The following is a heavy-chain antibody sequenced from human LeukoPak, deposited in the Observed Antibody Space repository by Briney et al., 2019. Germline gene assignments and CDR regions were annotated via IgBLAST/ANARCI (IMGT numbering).Heavy chain of an antibody. CDR2: IKQDGSEK. Sequence: GGSLRLSCAASGFTFSSYWMSWVRQAPGKGLEWVANIKQDGSEKYYVDSVKGRFTISRDNAKNSLYLQMNSLRAEDTAVYYCARASGIADPYYFDYWGQGTLVTVSS. V-gene: IGHV3-7*01. J-gene: IGHJ4*02. CDR1: GFTFSSYW. CDR3: ARASGIADPYYFDY. D-gene: IGHD6-13*01.